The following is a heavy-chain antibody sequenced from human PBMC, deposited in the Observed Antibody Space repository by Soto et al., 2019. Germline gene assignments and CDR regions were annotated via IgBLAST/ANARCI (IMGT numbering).Heavy chain of an antibody. V-gene: IGHV6-1*01. CDR3: ASCVADSGFNL. CDR1: GESVSSNTAA. Sequence: PQTLSLTCAISGESVSSNTAAWNWIRSSPSRGLEWLGRKYYRSNWRHDYAVSVRSRITVNPDTSKNRVSLQLNSVTPDDTAVYYCASCVADSGFNLWVQVTLVTVSS. CDR2: KYYRSNWRH. D-gene: IGHD6-19*01. J-gene: IGHJ5*02.